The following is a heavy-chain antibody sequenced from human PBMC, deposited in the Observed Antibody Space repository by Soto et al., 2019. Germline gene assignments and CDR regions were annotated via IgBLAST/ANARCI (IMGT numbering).Heavy chain of an antibody. Sequence: ASLKVSCKASGYTFTSYDINWVRQATGQGLEWMGWMNPNSGNTGYAQKFQGRVTMTRNTSISTAYMELSSLRSEDTAVYYCARTRFLEWLFTDYYGMDVWGQGTTVTVSS. CDR1: GYTFTSYD. J-gene: IGHJ6*02. CDR3: ARTRFLEWLFTDYYGMDV. CDR2: MNPNSGNT. D-gene: IGHD3-3*01. V-gene: IGHV1-8*01.